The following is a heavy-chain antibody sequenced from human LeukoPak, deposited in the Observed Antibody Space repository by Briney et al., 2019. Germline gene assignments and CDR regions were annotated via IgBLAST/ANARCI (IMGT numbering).Heavy chain of an antibody. J-gene: IGHJ3*02. CDR1: GFTFGSYS. Sequence: PGGSLRLSCAASGFTFGSYSMNWVRQAPGKGLEWVSSISSSSYIYYADSVKGRFTISRNNAKNSLYLQMNSLRAEDTAVYYCARQGYCSSASCLDAFDIWGQGTMVTVSS. D-gene: IGHD2-2*01. CDR3: ARQGYCSSASCLDAFDI. CDR2: ISSSSYI. V-gene: IGHV3-21*01.